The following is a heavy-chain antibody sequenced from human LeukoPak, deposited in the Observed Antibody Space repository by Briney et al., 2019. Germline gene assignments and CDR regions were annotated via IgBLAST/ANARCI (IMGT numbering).Heavy chain of an antibody. J-gene: IGHJ4*02. CDR1: GYSISSGYY. D-gene: IGHD1-26*01. CDR3: ARTHPYSGSSDY. CDR2: IYHSGST. V-gene: IGHV4-38-2*01. Sequence: SETLSLTCAVSGYSISSGYYWGWIRQPPGKGLEWIGSIYHSGSTYYNPSLKSRVTISVDTSKNQFSLKLSSVTAADTAVYYCARTHPYSGSSDYWGQGTLVTVSS.